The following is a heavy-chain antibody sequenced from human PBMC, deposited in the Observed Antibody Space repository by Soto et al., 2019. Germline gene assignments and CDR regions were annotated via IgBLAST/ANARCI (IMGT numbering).Heavy chain of an antibody. J-gene: IGHJ4*02. Sequence: QVQLQESGPGLVKPSETLSLNCSVSGAPFTTYYWSWIRQPPGKGLEWIGYIYHTGSTNYNSSLKSRVTMSVDTAREQFSLKLRSETAADTAVYYCARISSSGYDFWGRGTLVTVSS. CDR1: GAPFTTYY. CDR3: ARISSSGYDF. V-gene: IGHV4-59*01. D-gene: IGHD5-12*01. CDR2: IYHTGST.